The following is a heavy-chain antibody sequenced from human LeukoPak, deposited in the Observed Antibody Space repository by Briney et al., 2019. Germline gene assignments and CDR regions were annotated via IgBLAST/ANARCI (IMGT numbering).Heavy chain of an antibody. J-gene: IGHJ5*02. Sequence: ASVKLSCKASGYTFTASGISWVRQAPGQGLEWMGWISAYNGNTYYAKKFQGRVTMTTDTSTNTAYMELRRLRSDDTAVYYCARDYYENRTYAFLVGVFDPWGQGTLVTVSS. CDR3: ARDYYENRTYAFLVGVFDP. D-gene: IGHD3-22*01. CDR2: ISAYNGNT. V-gene: IGHV1-18*01. CDR1: GYTFTASG.